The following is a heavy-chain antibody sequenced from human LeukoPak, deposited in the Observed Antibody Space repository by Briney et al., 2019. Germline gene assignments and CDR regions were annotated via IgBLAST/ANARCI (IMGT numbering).Heavy chain of an antibody. CDR3: ARHSSRETDAFDI. V-gene: IGHV1-8*03. CDR2: MNPNSGNT. Sequence: GASVKVSCKASGYTFTSYDINWVRQATGQGLEWMGWMNPNSGNTGYAQKFQGRVTITRNTSISTAYMELSSLRSGDTAVYYCARHSSRETDAFDIWGQGTMVTVSS. D-gene: IGHD6-13*01. CDR1: GYTFTSYD. J-gene: IGHJ3*02.